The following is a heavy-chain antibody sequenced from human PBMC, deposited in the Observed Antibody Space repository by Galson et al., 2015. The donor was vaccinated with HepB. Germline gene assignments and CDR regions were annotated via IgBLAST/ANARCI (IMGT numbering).Heavy chain of an antibody. V-gene: IGHV1-18*01. CDR1: GYTFTSYG. CDR2: ISAYNGNT. Sequence: SVKVSCKASGYTFTSYGISWVRQAPGQGLEWMGWISAYNGNTNYAQKLQGRVTMTTDTSTSTAYMEMRSLRADDTAVYYCARDILAGSGNYFDYWGQGTLVTVSS. J-gene: IGHJ4*02. CDR3: ARDILAGSGNYFDY. D-gene: IGHD3-10*01.